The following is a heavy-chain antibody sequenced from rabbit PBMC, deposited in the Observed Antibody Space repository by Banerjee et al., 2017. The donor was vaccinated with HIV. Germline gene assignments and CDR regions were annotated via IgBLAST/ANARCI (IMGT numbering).Heavy chain of an antibody. D-gene: IGHD3-1*01. Sequence: QQQLVESGGDLVKPEGSLTLTCTASGFSFSNKYVMCWVRQAPGKGLEWIACIDPASSGSTLYATWAKGRFTISESSSTTVTLQMTSLTAADTATYFCVRDGDLWGPGTLVTVS. CDR3: VRDGDL. CDR2: IDPASSGST. J-gene: IGHJ4*01. V-gene: IGHV1S45*01. CDR1: GFSFSNKYV.